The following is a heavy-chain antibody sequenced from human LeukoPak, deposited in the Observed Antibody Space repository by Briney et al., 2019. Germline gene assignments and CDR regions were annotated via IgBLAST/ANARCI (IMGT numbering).Heavy chain of an antibody. J-gene: IGHJ4*02. CDR2: TSGSGGST. D-gene: IGHD2/OR15-2a*01. CDR1: GFTFSKYA. Sequence: GGSLRLSCTASGFTFSKYAMSWVRQAPGKGLEWASGTSGSGGSTYYADSVRGRFTISRDNSKNTLYLQMNSLRPEDTALYYCAKGLYASLNWGQGTLVTVSS. V-gene: IGHV3-23*01. CDR3: AKGLYASLN.